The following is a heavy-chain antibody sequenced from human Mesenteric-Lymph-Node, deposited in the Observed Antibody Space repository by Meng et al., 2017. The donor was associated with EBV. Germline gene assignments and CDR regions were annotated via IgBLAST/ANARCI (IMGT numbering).Heavy chain of an antibody. CDR2: SSSSSSYM. CDR1: GFSFSSYN. CDR3: GRGASFLDY. Sequence: EVQLVESGXXXXXPXXSLRLSCAASGFSFSSYNMNWLRQAAGKGLEWVSTSSSSSSYMYYVDSVKGRFTISRDNAKNSVYLQMNGLRVEDSAVYYCGRGASFLDYWGQGILVTVSS. J-gene: IGHJ4*02. V-gene: IGHV3-21*01.